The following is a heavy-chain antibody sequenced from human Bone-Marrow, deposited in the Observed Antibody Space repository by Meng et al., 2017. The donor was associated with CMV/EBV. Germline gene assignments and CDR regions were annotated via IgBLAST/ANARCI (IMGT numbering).Heavy chain of an antibody. CDR1: GGSISSSSYY. V-gene: IGHV4-39*07. CDR2: IYYTGRT. Sequence: SETLSLTCPVSGGSISSSSYYWGWIRQPPGKGLEWIASIYYTGRTYYKPSLKSRVTISKDTSKNQFSLNLSSVTAPDAAVYYCASSHIWLIALAGTRFNVWGQGSLVTVSS. J-gene: IGHJ4*02. CDR3: ASSHIWLIALAGTRFNV. D-gene: IGHD6-19*01.